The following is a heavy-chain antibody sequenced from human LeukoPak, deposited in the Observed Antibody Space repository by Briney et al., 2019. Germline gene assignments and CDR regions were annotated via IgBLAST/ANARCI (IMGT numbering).Heavy chain of an antibody. Sequence: ASVKVSCKASGGTFISYAISWVRQAPGQGLEWIGRIIPIFGTANYAQKFQGRVTITTDESTSTAYMELSSLRSEDTAVYYCARDRWAITMVRGVYYMDVWGKGTTVTVSS. J-gene: IGHJ6*03. V-gene: IGHV1-69*05. D-gene: IGHD3-10*01. CDR3: ARDRWAITMVRGVYYMDV. CDR1: GGTFISYA. CDR2: IIPIFGTA.